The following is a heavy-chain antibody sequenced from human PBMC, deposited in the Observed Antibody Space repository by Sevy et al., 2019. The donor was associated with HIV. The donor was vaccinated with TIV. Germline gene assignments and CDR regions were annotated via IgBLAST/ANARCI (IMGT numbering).Heavy chain of an antibody. CDR2: IYSDDST. CDR3: ATRIAAAGHSFDY. Sequence: GGSLRLSCTASGFTVSSNYMSWVRQAPGKGLEWVSVIYSDDSTYYADSVKGRFTISRDNSKNTLYLQMNSLRAEDTAVYYCATRIAAAGHSFDYWGQGTLVTVSS. V-gene: IGHV3-53*01. D-gene: IGHD6-13*01. J-gene: IGHJ4*02. CDR1: GFTVSSNY.